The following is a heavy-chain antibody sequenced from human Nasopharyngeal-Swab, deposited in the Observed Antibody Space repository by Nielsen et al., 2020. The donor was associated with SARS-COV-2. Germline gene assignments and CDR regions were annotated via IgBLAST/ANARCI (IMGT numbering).Heavy chain of an antibody. V-gene: IGHV4-39*01. CDR1: GGSISSSSYY. CDR2: IYYSGSN. Sequence: SETLSLTCTVPGGSISSSSYYWGWLRQPPGKGLEWIGSIYYSGSNYYNPSLKSRVTISVDTSKNQFSLKLSSVTAADTAVYYCATPYSSSWYWYFDYWGQGTLVTVSS. CDR3: ATPYSSSWYWYFDY. J-gene: IGHJ4*02. D-gene: IGHD6-13*01.